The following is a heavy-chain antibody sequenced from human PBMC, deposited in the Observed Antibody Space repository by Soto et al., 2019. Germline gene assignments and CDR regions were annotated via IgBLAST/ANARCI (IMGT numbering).Heavy chain of an antibody. V-gene: IGHV4-59*01. CDR3: ARTSYQLLMFDY. CDR1: SGSISIYS. CDR2: VSYSGST. Sequence: QVQLQESGPGLVKPSETLCLTCTVSSGSISIYSWSWIRQPPGKGLEWIGYVSYSGSTNYNPALKRRVTISVDTSKTQSSLKLSSVTAADTAVYYCARTSYQLLMFDYWGQGTLVTVSS. D-gene: IGHD2-2*01. J-gene: IGHJ4*02.